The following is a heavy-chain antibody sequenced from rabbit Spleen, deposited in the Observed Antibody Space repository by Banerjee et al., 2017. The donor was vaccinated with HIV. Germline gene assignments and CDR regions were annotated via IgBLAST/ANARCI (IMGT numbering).Heavy chain of an antibody. CDR1: GFSFSSSYD. J-gene: IGHJ4*01. D-gene: IGHD4-2*01. CDR3: MRDQAGDAGYGPYYFNL. CDR2: IYTGNGKT. Sequence: QQLVESGGGLVKPGASLTLTCTASGFSFSSSYDMCWVRQAPGKGLEWIGCIYTGNGKTYYAGWAKGRFTISKASSTTVTLQMNSLTAADTATYFCMRDQAGDAGYGPYYFNLWGQGTLVTVS. V-gene: IGHV1S40*01.